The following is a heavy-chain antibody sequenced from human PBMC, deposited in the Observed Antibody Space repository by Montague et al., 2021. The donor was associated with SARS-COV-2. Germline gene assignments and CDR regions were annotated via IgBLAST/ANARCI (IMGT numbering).Heavy chain of an antibody. Sequence: SETLSLTCTASGGSIGSSSHYWGWIRQPPGRGLEWIGSIYYSGSTYYNPSLKSRVTISVDTSKNQLSLKLSSVTAADTAVYYCARFPTSYYYDSKAAPATPGAFDIWGQGTMVTVSS. CDR2: IYYSGST. D-gene: IGHD3-22*01. J-gene: IGHJ3*02. CDR3: ARFPTSYYYDSKAAPATPGAFDI. CDR1: GGSIGSSSHY. V-gene: IGHV4-39*01.